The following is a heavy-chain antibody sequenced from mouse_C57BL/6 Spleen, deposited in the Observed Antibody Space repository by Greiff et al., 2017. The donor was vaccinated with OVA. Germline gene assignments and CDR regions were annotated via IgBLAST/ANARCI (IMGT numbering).Heavy chain of an antibody. V-gene: IGHV3-1*01. CDR1: GYSITSGYD. CDR2: ISYSGST. J-gene: IGHJ4*01. D-gene: IGHD1-1*01. CDR3: ARGYGSSSHYAMDY. Sequence: EVKLVESGPGMVKPSQSLSLTCTVTGYSITSGYDWHWIRHFPGNKLEWMGYISYSGSTNYNPSLKSRISITHDTSKNHFFLKLNSVTTEDTATYYCARGYGSSSHYAMDYWGQGTSVTVSS.